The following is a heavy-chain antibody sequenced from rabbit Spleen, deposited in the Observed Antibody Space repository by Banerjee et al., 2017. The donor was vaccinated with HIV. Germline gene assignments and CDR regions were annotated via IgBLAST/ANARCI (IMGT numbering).Heavy chain of an antibody. Sequence: LEESGGGLVKPGGSLTLTCTVSGFSFSSNWICWVRQAPGKGLEWISCIAGDSSGFTYSATWAKGRFTCSKTSSTTVTLQMTSLTVADTATYLCARDTGTSFSSYGMDLWGQGTLVTVS. CDR3: ARDTGTSFSSYGMDL. V-gene: IGHV1S45*01. CDR1: GFSFSSNW. CDR2: IAGDSSGFT. D-gene: IGHD7-1*01. J-gene: IGHJ6*01.